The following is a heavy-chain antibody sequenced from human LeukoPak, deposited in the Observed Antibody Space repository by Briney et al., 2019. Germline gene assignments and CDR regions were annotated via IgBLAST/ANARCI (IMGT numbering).Heavy chain of an antibody. Sequence: GSLRLSCAASGFTFSNAWMSWVRQPPGKGLEWIGEINHSGSTNYNPSLKSRVTISVDTSKNQFSLKLSSVTAADTAVYYCARRYYDFWSGYSGDGNYNWFDPWGQGTLVTVSS. CDR2: INHSGST. V-gene: IGHV4-34*01. D-gene: IGHD3-3*01. J-gene: IGHJ5*02. CDR1: GFTFSNAW. CDR3: ARRYYDFWSGYSGDGNYNWFDP.